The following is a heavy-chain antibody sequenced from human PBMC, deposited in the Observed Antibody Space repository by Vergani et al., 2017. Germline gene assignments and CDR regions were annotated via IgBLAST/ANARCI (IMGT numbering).Heavy chain of an antibody. V-gene: IGHV3-48*02. Sequence: VQLVESGGGVVQPGRSLRLSCAASGFTFSSYSMNWVRQAPGKGLEWVSYISSSSSTIYYADSVKGRFTISRDNAKNSLYLQMNSLRDEDTAVYYCAREGVAYCGGDCYPRPIDYWGQGTLVTVSS. D-gene: IGHD2-21*02. CDR2: ISSSSSTI. CDR3: AREGVAYCGGDCYPRPIDY. J-gene: IGHJ4*02. CDR1: GFTFSSYS.